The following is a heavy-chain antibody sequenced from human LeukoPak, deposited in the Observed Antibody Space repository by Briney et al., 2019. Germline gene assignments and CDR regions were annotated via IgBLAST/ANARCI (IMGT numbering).Heavy chain of an antibody. J-gene: IGHJ4*02. CDR2: ISYDGSNK. Sequence: GGSLRLSCAASGFTFSSYGMHWVRQAPGKGLEWVAVISYDGSNKYYADSVKGRFTISRDNSKNTLYLQMNSLRAEDTAVYYCAKDALTGYGSGRKHFDYWGQGTLVTVSS. V-gene: IGHV3-30*18. D-gene: IGHD3-10*01. CDR3: AKDALTGYGSGRKHFDY. CDR1: GFTFSSYG.